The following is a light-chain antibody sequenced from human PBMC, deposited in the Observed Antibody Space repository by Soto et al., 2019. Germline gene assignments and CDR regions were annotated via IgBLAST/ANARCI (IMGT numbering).Light chain of an antibody. CDR3: SSHTSSSTLVV. Sequence: QSALTQPASVSGSPGQSITISCTGTSSDVGGYNYVSWYQQHPGKAPKLMIYDVSNRPSGVSNRFSGSKSGNTASLTISGLQAEDEGDYYCSSHTSSSTLVVFGGGTKLTVL. CDR2: DVS. J-gene: IGLJ2*01. CDR1: SSDVGGYNY. V-gene: IGLV2-14*03.